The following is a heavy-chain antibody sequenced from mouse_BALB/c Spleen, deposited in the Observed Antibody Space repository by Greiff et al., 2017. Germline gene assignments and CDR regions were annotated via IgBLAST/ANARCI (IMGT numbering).Heavy chain of an antibody. CDR3: ARSGGYWFAY. CDR1: GYSITSDYA. Sequence: VQLQQSGPGLVKPSQSLSLTCTVTGYSITSDYAWNWIRQFPGNKLEWMGYISYSGSTSYNPSLKSRISITRDTSKNQFFLQLNSVTTEDTATYYCARSGGYWFAYWGQGTLPTVSA. V-gene: IGHV3-2*02. D-gene: IGHD2-2*01. J-gene: IGHJ3*01. CDR2: ISYSGST.